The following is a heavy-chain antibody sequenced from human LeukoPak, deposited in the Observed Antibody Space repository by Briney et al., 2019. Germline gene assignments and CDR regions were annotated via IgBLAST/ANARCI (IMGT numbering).Heavy chain of an antibody. J-gene: IGHJ4*02. CDR1: GASISPYY. CDR2: LYPSGSS. D-gene: IGHD3-10*01. V-gene: IGHV4-4*07. CDR3: ARDLSGSLYFDY. Sequence: PSGTLSLTCTVSGASISPYYWNWIRQPAGKGLEWIGRLYPSGSSDYSPSLKSRVTMSVDTSRNQFSLRVTSVTAADTAIYYCARDLSGSLYFDYWGQGILVTVSA.